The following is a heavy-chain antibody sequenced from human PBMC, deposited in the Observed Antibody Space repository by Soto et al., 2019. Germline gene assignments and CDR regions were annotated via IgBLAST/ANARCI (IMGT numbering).Heavy chain of an antibody. CDR1: GFTFSSYA. Sequence: QVQLVESGGGVVQPGRSQRLSCAASGFTFSSYAMHWVRQAPGMGLEWVAVISYDGSNKYYADSVKGRFTISRDNSKNTLYLQMNSLRAEDTAVYYCARDLAVHNWNDGRDAFDIWGQGTMVTVSS. V-gene: IGHV3-30-3*01. J-gene: IGHJ3*02. D-gene: IGHD1-20*01. CDR2: ISYDGSNK. CDR3: ARDLAVHNWNDGRDAFDI.